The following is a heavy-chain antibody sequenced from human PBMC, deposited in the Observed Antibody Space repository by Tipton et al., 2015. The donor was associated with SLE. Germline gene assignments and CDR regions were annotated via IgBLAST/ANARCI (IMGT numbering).Heavy chain of an antibody. Sequence: TLSLTCTVSGGSISSGSYYWRWIRQPAGKRLEWIGYIYTSGSTNYNPSLKSRVTMSVDTSKNQFSLKLSSVTAADTAVYYCAVYSLEGGFDYWGQGTLVTVSS. CDR1: GGSISSGSYY. V-gene: IGHV4-61*09. D-gene: IGHD3-3*01. CDR3: AVYSLEGGFDY. J-gene: IGHJ4*02. CDR2: IYTSGST.